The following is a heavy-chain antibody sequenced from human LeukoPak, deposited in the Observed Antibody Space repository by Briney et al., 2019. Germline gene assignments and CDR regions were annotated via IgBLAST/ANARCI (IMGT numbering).Heavy chain of an antibody. D-gene: IGHD3-3*01. V-gene: IGHV4-59*01. J-gene: IGHJ4*02. Sequence: SETLSLTCTVSGGSISSYYWNWIRQPPGKGLEWIGYVYYSGSTKYNPSLKSRVTISIDTSKNQFSLKLSSVTAADTAVYYCARAPWGRSDFWSGHPYYFDYWGQGTLVTVSS. CDR1: GGSISSYY. CDR3: ARAPWGRSDFWSGHPYYFDY. CDR2: VYYSGST.